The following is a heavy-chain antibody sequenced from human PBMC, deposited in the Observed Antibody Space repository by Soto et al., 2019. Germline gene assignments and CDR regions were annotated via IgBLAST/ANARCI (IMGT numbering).Heavy chain of an antibody. J-gene: IGHJ6*02. CDR2: IGRGGDT. Sequence: QPGGSLRLSCEVSGFTLTSYGMNWVRQAPDKGLEWVSTIGRGGDTYYADSVKGRFTISRDNSKSTLFLQMNSLRAEDTALYFCAKDGTTTGIHYYAMDVWGQGTTVTVSS. V-gene: IGHV3-23*01. CDR1: GFTLTSYG. CDR3: AKDGTTTGIHYYAMDV. D-gene: IGHD1-1*01.